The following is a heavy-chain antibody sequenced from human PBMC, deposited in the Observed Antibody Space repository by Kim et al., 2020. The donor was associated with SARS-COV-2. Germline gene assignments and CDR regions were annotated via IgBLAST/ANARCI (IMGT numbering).Heavy chain of an antibody. V-gene: IGHV4-61*02. Sequence: SETLSLTCTVSGGSISSGSYYWSWIRQPAGKGLEWIGRIYTSGSTNYNPSLKSRVTISVDTSKNQFSLKLSSVTAADTAVYYCARAGVVTEFDYWGQGTLVTVSS. CDR1: GGSISSGSYY. J-gene: IGHJ4*02. CDR3: ARAGVVTEFDY. CDR2: IYTSGST. D-gene: IGHD2-15*01.